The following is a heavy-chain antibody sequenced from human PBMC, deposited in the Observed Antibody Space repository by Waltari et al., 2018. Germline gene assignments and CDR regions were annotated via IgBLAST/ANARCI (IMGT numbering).Heavy chain of an antibody. CDR3: ARGGGSYHEVDY. CDR2: IYYSGST. D-gene: IGHD1-26*01. J-gene: IGHJ4*02. Sequence: QVQLQESGPGLVKPSETLSLTCTVSGGSISSYYWSWIRQPPGKGLEWIGYIYYSGSTNYTPSPKSRVTISVDTSKNQFSLKLSSVTAADTAVYYCARGGGSYHEVDYWGQGTLVTVSS. V-gene: IGHV4-59*01. CDR1: GGSISSYY.